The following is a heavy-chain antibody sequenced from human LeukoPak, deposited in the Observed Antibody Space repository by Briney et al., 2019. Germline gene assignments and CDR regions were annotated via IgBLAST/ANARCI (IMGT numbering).Heavy chain of an antibody. V-gene: IGHV5-51*01. Sequence: GESLKISCKGSGYSFTSYWIGWVRQMPGKGLEWMGIIYPSDSDTRYSPSFQGQVTISADKSISTAYLQWSSLKASDTAMYYCARLGWPTYSSSWYQSWFDPWGQGTLVTISS. J-gene: IGHJ5*02. CDR3: ARLGWPTYSSSWYQSWFDP. D-gene: IGHD6-13*01. CDR1: GYSFTSYW. CDR2: IYPSDSDT.